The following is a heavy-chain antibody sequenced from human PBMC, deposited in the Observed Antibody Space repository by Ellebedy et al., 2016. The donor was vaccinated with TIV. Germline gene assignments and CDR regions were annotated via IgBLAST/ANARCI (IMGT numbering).Heavy chain of an antibody. Sequence: GESLKISCAAPGFTFSIYAMSWVRQAPGKGLEWVSAISSGGSTTYYADSVKGRFTISRDNSQDTLYLQVSSLRVEDTAIYYCAKDFNPDTHLVHGMDVWGQGTTVTVSS. V-gene: IGHV3-23*01. J-gene: IGHJ6*02. D-gene: IGHD5-18*01. CDR1: GFTFSIYA. CDR3: AKDFNPDTHLVHGMDV. CDR2: ISSGGSTT.